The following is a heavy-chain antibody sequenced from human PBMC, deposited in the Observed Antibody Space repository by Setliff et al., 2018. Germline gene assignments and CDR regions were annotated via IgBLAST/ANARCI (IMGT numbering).Heavy chain of an antibody. Sequence: GGSLRLSCAASGFTFSSHWMHWVRQGPGKGPVWVSRINSDGSRTDYADSVKGRFTISRDNAKNTLYLQMNSLRAEDTAVYYCAKDQRESTGWFKLFDYWGQGVLVTVSS. J-gene: IGHJ4*02. CDR3: AKDQRESTGWFKLFDY. D-gene: IGHD6-19*01. V-gene: IGHV3-74*01. CDR1: GFTFSSHW. CDR2: INSDGSRT.